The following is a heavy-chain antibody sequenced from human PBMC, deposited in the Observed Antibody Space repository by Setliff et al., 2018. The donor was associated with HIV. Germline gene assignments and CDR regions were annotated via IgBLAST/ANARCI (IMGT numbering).Heavy chain of an antibody. Sequence: PGGSLRLSCAASGFTFSIYGMHWVRQAPGKGLEWVAFIRYDGSNKYYADSVKGRFTISRDNSKNTLYLQMNSLRAEDTAVYYCAKDVCSGAYCYAYYYYGMDVWGQGTMVTVSS. D-gene: IGHD2-15*01. CDR1: GFTFSIYG. V-gene: IGHV3-30*02. CDR2: IRYDGSNK. CDR3: AKDVCSGAYCYAYYYYGMDV. J-gene: IGHJ6*02.